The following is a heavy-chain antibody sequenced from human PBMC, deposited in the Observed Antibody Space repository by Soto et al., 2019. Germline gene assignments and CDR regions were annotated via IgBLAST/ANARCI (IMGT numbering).Heavy chain of an antibody. CDR3: TKDYTYDFATYKRFDY. D-gene: IGHD2-15*01. CDR2: ISGSGGST. Sequence: EVQLLESGGGLVQPGGSLRLSCATSGFGFSSYAMSWVRQAAGKGLEWVSTISGSGGSTHYTDSVKGRFTISRDNFKNTLFLEMNSLRAEDTAIYYCTKDYTYDFATYKRFDYWGQGVLVTVSS. J-gene: IGHJ4*02. V-gene: IGHV3-23*01. CDR1: GFGFSSYA.